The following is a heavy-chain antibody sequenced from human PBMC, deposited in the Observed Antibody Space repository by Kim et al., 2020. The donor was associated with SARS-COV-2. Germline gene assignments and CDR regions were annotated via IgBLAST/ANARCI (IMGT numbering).Heavy chain of an antibody. D-gene: IGHD3-10*01. CDR1: GFTFSTYS. Sequence: GGSLRLSCAASGFTFSTYSMNWVRQAPGKGLEWVSYIGTSGSTIYYADSVKGRFTISRDNAKNSLYLQMNSLRVEDTAVYFCARGVVVRGVHYYAMDVWGQGTTGTVSS. J-gene: IGHJ6*02. CDR3: ARGVVVRGVHYYAMDV. CDR2: IGTSGSTI. V-gene: IGHV3-48*04.